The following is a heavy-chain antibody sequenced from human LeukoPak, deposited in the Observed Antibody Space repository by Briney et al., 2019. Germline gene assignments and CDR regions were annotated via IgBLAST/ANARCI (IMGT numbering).Heavy chain of an antibody. J-gene: IGHJ4*02. Sequence: GESLKISCKGSGYSFTTYWIGGLCQMPGRGLEWMGIIYPGDSDTRYSPSFQGQVTISADKSISTAYLQWSSLKASDTAMYYCARQVRDSSGYYSYYFDYWGQGTLVTVSS. D-gene: IGHD3-22*01. CDR3: ARQVRDSSGYYSYYFDY. CDR1: GYSFTTYW. V-gene: IGHV5-51*01. CDR2: IYPGDSDT.